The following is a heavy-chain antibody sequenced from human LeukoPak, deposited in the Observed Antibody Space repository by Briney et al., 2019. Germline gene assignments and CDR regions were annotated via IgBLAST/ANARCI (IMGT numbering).Heavy chain of an antibody. Sequence: GGSLRLSCAASGFTFSSYSMNWVRQAPGKGLEWVSSISSSSYIYYADSVKGRFTISRDNAKNSLYLQMNSLRAEDTAVYYCAREYYDFWSGYYTGLDYYYYMDVWGKGTTVTVSS. CDR3: AREYYDFWSGYYTGLDYYYYMDV. D-gene: IGHD3-3*01. CDR2: ISSSSYI. V-gene: IGHV3-21*01. J-gene: IGHJ6*03. CDR1: GFTFSSYS.